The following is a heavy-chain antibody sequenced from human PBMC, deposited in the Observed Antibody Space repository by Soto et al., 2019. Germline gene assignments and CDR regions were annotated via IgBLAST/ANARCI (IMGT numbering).Heavy chain of an antibody. CDR2: INAGNGNT. D-gene: IGHD6-13*01. Sequence: GASVKVSCKASGYTFTSYAMHWVRQAPGQRLEWMGWINAGNGNTKYSQKFQGRVTITRDTSVSAAYMELSSLRSEDTAVYYCARDLLAAAGTSDYWGQGTLVIVSS. CDR3: ARDLLAAAGTSDY. CDR1: GYTFTSYA. V-gene: IGHV1-3*01. J-gene: IGHJ4*02.